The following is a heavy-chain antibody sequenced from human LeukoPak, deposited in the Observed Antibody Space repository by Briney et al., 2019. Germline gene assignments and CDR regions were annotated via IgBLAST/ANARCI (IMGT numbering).Heavy chain of an antibody. J-gene: IGHJ4*02. Sequence: GGSLRLSCAASGFPFSSYWMAWVRQAPGKGLEWVASIKQDGGETFYVDSVKGRFTISRDNAKNSLYLQMNSLRAEDTAVYYCTREDHSNYNYWGQGTLVTVS. CDR2: IKQDGGET. CDR1: GFPFSSYW. V-gene: IGHV3-7*01. D-gene: IGHD4-11*01. CDR3: TREDHSNYNY.